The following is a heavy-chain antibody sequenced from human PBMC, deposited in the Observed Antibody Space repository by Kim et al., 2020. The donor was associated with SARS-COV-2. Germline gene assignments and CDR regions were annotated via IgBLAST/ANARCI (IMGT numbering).Heavy chain of an antibody. V-gene: IGHV3-49*03. CDR1: GFTFGDYA. CDR2: IRSKAYGGTT. J-gene: IGHJ4*02. Sequence: GGSLRLSCTASGFTFGDYAMSWFRQAPGKGLEWVGFIRSKAYGGTTEYAASVKGRFTISRDDSKSIAYLRMNSLKTEDTAVYYCTSAYYYDSSGYYHPKFDYWGQGTLVTVSS. D-gene: IGHD3-22*01. CDR3: TSAYYYDSSGYYHPKFDY.